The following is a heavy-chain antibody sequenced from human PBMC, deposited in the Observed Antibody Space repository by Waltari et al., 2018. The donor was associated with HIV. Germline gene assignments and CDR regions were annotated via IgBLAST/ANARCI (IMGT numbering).Heavy chain of an antibody. CDR3: ARDQWGYGSSGTNDAFDI. V-gene: IGHV3-48*01. D-gene: IGHD3-22*01. CDR1: GFTFSRYS. CDR2: ISRSSRTI. J-gene: IGHJ3*02. Sequence: EVQLVESGGGLVQPGGSLRLSCAASGFTFSRYSMNWVRQAPGKGLEWVSYISRSSRTIYYADSVKGRFTISRDNAKNSLYLQMNSLRAEDTAVYYCARDQWGYGSSGTNDAFDIWGQGTMVTVSS.